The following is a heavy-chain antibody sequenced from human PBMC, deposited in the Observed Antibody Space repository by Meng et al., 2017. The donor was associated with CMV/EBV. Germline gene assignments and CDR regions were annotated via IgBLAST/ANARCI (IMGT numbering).Heavy chain of an antibody. J-gene: IGHJ4*02. CDR1: GGSFSGYY. D-gene: IGHD3-22*01. V-gene: IGHV4-34*01. Sequence: RLQGGAGLLKPSGTLSLTSAVYGGSFSGYYWRWIRQPPGKGLEWIGEIDHSGSTNYNPSLKSRVTISVDAYKNQFSLKLSSVTAADTAVYYCARVWDSGWDYWGQGTLVTVSS. CDR3: ARVWDSGWDY. CDR2: IDHSGST.